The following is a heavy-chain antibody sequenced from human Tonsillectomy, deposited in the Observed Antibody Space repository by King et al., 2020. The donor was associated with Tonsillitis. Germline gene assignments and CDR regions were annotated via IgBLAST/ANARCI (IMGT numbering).Heavy chain of an antibody. J-gene: IGHJ4*02. CDR2: IRYDGSNK. CDR3: AKEGENDSSGAFDY. CDR1: GFTCSTYG. V-gene: IGHV3-30*02. Sequence: VQLVESGGGVVQPGGPLRLSCAASGFTCSTYGMHWVRQAPGKGLEWVAFIRYDGSNKYYADSVKGRFTISRANSKNTLFLQMNSLRAEDTAVYYCAKEGENDSSGAFDYWGQGTLVTVSS. D-gene: IGHD3-22*01.